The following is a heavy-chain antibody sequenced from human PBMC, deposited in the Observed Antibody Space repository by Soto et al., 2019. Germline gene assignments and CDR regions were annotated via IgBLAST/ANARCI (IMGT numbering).Heavy chain of an antibody. V-gene: IGHV4-30-4*01. CDR1: GGSISSGGYS. J-gene: IGHJ4*02. CDR2: IYDAGST. D-gene: IGHD7-27*01. CDR3: ARGPSGDKVDY. Sequence: QVQLQESGPGLVKPSQTLSLTCTVSGGSISSGGYSWSWIRQSPGKGLEWIGHIYDAGSTYNTYNHPSPHSXXTXSXXTSKTQFSLNLSSVTAADTAVYYCARGPSGDKVDYWGQGTLVTVSS.